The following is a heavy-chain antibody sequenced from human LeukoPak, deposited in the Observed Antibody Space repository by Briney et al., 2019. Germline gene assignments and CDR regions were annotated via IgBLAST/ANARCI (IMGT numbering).Heavy chain of an antibody. J-gene: IGHJ6*02. CDR3: ARAGYSSSWFPDYYGMDV. V-gene: IGHV3-23*01. CDR2: ISGSGGST. Sequence: GGSLRLSCAASGFTFSSYAMSWVRQAPGKGLEWVSAISGSGGSTYYADSVKGRFTISRDNAKNSLYLQMNSLRAEDTAVYYCARAGYSSSWFPDYYGMDVWGQGTTVTVSS. CDR1: GFTFSSYA. D-gene: IGHD6-13*01.